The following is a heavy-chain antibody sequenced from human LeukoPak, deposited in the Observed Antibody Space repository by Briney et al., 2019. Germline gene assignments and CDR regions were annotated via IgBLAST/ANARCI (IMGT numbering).Heavy chain of an antibody. CDR2: ISGSGGST. V-gene: IGHV3-23*01. CDR1: AFTFSSYA. D-gene: IGHD3-22*01. CDR3: AKHNYYDSSGSPPDY. J-gene: IGHJ4*02. Sequence: GGSLRLSCAASAFTFSSYAMSWVRQAPGKGLEWVSAISGSGGSTYYADSVKGRFTISRDNSKNTLYLQMNSLRAEDTAVYYCAKHNYYDSSGSPPDYWGQGTLVTVSS.